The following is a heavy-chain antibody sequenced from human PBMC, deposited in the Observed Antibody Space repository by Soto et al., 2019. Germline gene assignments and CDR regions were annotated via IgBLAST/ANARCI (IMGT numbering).Heavy chain of an antibody. D-gene: IGHD6-6*01. CDR3: ARVSSAFPVWFDP. CDR2: IYHSGST. CDR1: GGSISSGGYS. Sequence: SETLSLTCAVSGGSISSGGYSWSWIRQPPGKGLEWIGYIYHSGSTYYNPSLKSRVTISVDSSKNQFSLKLSSVTAADTAVYYCARVSSAFPVWFDPWGQGTLVTVSS. J-gene: IGHJ5*02. V-gene: IGHV4-30-2*01.